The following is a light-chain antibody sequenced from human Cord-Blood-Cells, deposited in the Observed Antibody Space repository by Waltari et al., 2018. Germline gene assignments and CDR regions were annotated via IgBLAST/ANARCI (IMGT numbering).Light chain of an antibody. CDR1: QSVSSN. J-gene: IGKJ1*01. Sequence: EIVMTQSPATLSVSPGERATLSCRASQSVSSNLAWYQQKPGQAPRLLIYGASTRATGIPARSSGSWSGTEFTLTISSLQSEDFAVYYCQQYNNWPRTFGQGTKVEIK. V-gene: IGKV3-15*01. CDR2: GAS. CDR3: QQYNNWPRT.